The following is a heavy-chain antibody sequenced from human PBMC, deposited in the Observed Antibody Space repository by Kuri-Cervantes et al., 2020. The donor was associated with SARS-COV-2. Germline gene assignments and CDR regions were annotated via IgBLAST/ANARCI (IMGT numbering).Heavy chain of an antibody. CDR3: ARHGLEYQLLSYFDY. Sequence: ESLKISCAASGFTFSSYSMSWIRQPPGKGLEWIGSIYYSGSTYYNPSLKSRVTISVDTSKNQFSLKLSSVTAADTAVYYCARHGLEYQLLSYFDYWGQGTLVTVSS. J-gene: IGHJ4*02. D-gene: IGHD2-2*01. CDR1: GFTFSSYS. V-gene: IGHV4-39*01. CDR2: IYYSGST.